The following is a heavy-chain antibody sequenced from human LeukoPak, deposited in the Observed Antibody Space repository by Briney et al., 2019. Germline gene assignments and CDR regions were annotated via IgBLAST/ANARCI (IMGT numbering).Heavy chain of an antibody. Sequence: PSETLSLTCGVSGGSFSGYYWSWIRQSPGKGLEWIGEFIHSGSTTYNPSLKSRVIIAVDTSKNQFSPKLTSVTAADTAVYYCARVGDLFGAHRVRGLPPDYYYMDVWGKGTTVTVSS. D-gene: IGHD3-10*01. J-gene: IGHJ6*03. CDR3: ARVGDLFGAHRVRGLPPDYYYMDV. CDR2: FIHSGST. V-gene: IGHV4-34*12. CDR1: GGSFSGYY.